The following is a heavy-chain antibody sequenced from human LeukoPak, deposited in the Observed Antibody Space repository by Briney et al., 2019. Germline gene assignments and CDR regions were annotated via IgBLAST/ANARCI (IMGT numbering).Heavy chain of an antibody. CDR3: ARGVEPLAANTLAY. CDR1: GFTVITND. Sequence: GGSLRLSCAASGFTVITNDMTWVRQATGKGLEWVSVLYSDGNTKYADSVQGRFTISRDNSKNTLYLEMNSLSPDDTAVYYCARGVEPLAANTLAYWGQGTLVTVCS. J-gene: IGHJ4*02. CDR2: LYSDGNT. V-gene: IGHV3-53*01. D-gene: IGHD1-14*01.